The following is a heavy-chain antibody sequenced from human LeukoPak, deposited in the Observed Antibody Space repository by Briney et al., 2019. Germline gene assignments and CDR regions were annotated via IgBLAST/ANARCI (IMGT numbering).Heavy chain of an antibody. Sequence: GGSLRLSCAASGFTFSSYGMHWVRQAPGKGLEWVAVIWYDGSNKYYADSVKGRFTISRDNSKNTLYLQMNSLSAEDTAVYYCARVYCSGGSCPLDYWGQGTLVTVSS. D-gene: IGHD2-15*01. CDR2: IWYDGSNK. CDR3: ARVYCSGGSCPLDY. CDR1: GFTFSSYG. J-gene: IGHJ4*02. V-gene: IGHV3-33*01.